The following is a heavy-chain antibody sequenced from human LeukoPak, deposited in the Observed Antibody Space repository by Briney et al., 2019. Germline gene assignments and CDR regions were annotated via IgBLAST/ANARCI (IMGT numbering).Heavy chain of an antibody. V-gene: IGHV3-30*02. J-gene: IGHJ6*03. CDR2: IRYNGNNQ. Sequence: GGSLRLSCAASGFTFSNYWMSWVRQAPGKGLEWVAFIRYNGNNQYYADSVKGRFTISRDNSKNTLYLQMNSLKGDDTAVYYCAKDSAFYYIDVWGKGTTVTISS. CDR3: AKDSAFYYIDV. CDR1: GFTFSNYW. D-gene: IGHD3-10*01.